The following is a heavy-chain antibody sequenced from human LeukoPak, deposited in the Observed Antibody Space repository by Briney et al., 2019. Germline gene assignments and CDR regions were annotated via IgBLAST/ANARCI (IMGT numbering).Heavy chain of an antibody. CDR2: IIPIFGTA. CDR3: ARVVGYISGSGSFYYYYGMDV. Sequence: GASVKVSCKASGGTFSSYAISWVRQAPGQGLEWMGGIIPIFGTANYAQKFQGRVTITADESTSTAYMELSSLRSEDTAVYYCARVVGYISGSGSFYYYYGMDVWGQGTTVTVSS. V-gene: IGHV1-69*01. CDR1: GGTFSSYA. D-gene: IGHD3-10*01. J-gene: IGHJ6*02.